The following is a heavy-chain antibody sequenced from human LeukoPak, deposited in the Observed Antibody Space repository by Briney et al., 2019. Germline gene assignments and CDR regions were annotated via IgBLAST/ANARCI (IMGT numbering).Heavy chain of an antibody. D-gene: IGHD6-19*01. Sequence: ASVKVSCKASGYTFTAYYMHWVRQAPGQGLEWMGWINPNSGGTNYAQNFQGRVTMTRDTSISTAYMELTRLRSDDTAVYFCARVGLAGGWSDYWGQGTLVTVSS. V-gene: IGHV1-2*02. CDR1: GYTFTAYY. CDR3: ARVGLAGGWSDY. J-gene: IGHJ4*02. CDR2: INPNSGGT.